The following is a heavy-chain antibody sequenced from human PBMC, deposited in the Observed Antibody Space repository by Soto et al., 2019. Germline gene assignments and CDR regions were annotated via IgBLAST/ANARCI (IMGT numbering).Heavy chain of an antibody. V-gene: IGHV4-30-4*01. Sequence: QVQLQESGPGLVKPSQTLSLTCTVSGGSISSGDYYWSWIRQPPGKGLEWIGYIYYSGSTYYNPSRKSRVTISVDTSKNQFSPKLSSVTAADTAVYYCARVADCSGGRCYFSVDYWGQGTLVTVSS. CDR2: IYYSGST. CDR3: ARVADCSGGRCYFSVDY. J-gene: IGHJ4*02. D-gene: IGHD2-15*01. CDR1: GGSISSGDYY.